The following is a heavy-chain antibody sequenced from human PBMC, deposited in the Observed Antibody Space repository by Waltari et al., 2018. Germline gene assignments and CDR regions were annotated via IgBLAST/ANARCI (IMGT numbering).Heavy chain of an antibody. CDR2: IYYSGST. V-gene: IGHV4-39*01. CDR1: GGSISSRSYY. CDR3: ARIIYPHAFDI. Sequence: QLQLQESGPGLVKPSETLSLTCTVSGGSISSRSYYWGWIRQPPGKGLEWIGSIYYSGSTYYNPSLKSRVTISVDTSKNQFSLKLSSVTAADTAVYYCARIIYPHAFDIWGQGTMVTVSS. J-gene: IGHJ3*02.